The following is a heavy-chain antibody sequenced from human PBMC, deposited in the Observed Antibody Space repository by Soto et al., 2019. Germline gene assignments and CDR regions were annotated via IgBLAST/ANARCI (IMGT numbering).Heavy chain of an antibody. D-gene: IGHD6-19*01. Sequence: GGSLRLSCAASGFTFSSYVMSWVRQPPGKGLEWVSTISDSASSTYYTDSVKGRFTISRDNSKNTLYLQMNSLRAEDTAIYYCAKDICAYSSGSCYFDYWGQGTLVTVSS. V-gene: IGHV3-23*01. CDR3: AKDICAYSSGSCYFDY. CDR2: ISDSASST. CDR1: GFTFSSYV. J-gene: IGHJ4*02.